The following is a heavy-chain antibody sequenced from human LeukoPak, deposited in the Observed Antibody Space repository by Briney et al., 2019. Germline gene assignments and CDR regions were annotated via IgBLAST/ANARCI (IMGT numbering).Heavy chain of an antibody. J-gene: IGHJ6*02. D-gene: IGHD2-21*01. CDR1: GFTLTSHA. V-gene: IGHV3-23*01. CDR3: ARVACGTECYYRLDV. Sequence: GGSLRLSCATSGFTLTSHAMTGVRQAPGKGREGVSGISGTTGRTFYGDSVKGRFTVSRDNSRDTLYLQMNSLRAEDAAVYFCARVACGTECYYRLDVWGQGTTVTVSS. CDR2: ISGTTGRT.